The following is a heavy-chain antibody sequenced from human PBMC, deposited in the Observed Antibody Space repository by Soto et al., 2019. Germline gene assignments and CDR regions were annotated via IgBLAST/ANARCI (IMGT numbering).Heavy chain of an antibody. CDR3: ASWGWFGEWLDASDS. Sequence: GSSVRSSYSPAGYTFTSWCINWVRQATGQGLEWMGWMNPNSGNTGYAQKFQGRVTMTRNTSISTAYMELSSLRSEDTAVYYCASWGWFGEWLDASDSWGQGTMVTVS. D-gene: IGHD3-10*01. V-gene: IGHV1-8*01. CDR2: MNPNSGNT. CDR1: GYTFTSWC. J-gene: IGHJ3*01.